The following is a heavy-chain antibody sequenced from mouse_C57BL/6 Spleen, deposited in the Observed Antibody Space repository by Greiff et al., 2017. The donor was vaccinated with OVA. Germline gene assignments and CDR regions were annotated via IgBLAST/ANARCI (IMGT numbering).Heavy chain of an antibody. D-gene: IGHD6-1*01. Sequence: DVMLVESGGGLVKPGGSLKLSCAASGFTFSDYGMHWVRQAPEQGLEWVAYISSGSSTIYYADTVKGRFTISRDNAKNTLFLQMTSLRSEDTAMYYCARRSLHWYFDVWGKGTTVTVSS. V-gene: IGHV5-17*01. CDR2: ISSGSSTI. J-gene: IGHJ1*03. CDR3: ARRSLHWYFDV. CDR1: GFTFSDYG.